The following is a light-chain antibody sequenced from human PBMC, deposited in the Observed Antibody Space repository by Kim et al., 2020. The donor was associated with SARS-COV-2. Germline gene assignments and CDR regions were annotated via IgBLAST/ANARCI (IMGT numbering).Light chain of an antibody. J-gene: IGKJ5*01. CDR3: QQRGN. Sequence: ATPSLAPGERATRTCRASQSGGTYSAWYQQKPGQAPGLLIYDASKKATGIPARFRGSESGTDFTLTSGTLEPENSAVYYCQQRGNFGQGTRLESK. V-gene: IGKV3-11*01. CDR1: QSGGTY. CDR2: DAS.